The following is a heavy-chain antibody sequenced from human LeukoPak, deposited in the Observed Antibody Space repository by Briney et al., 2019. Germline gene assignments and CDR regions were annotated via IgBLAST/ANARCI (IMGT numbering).Heavy chain of an antibody. J-gene: IGHJ3*01. D-gene: IGHD3-9*01. CDR3: AIEISRLVIHAFDL. V-gene: IGHV3-30*02. CDR1: GFTFSGYS. Sequence: GSLRLSCAASGFTFSGYSMNWVRQAPGKGLEWVSFIQTDGSAKYYSDSVKGRFTISRDNPKNTVYLQMNSLSTEDTAVYYCAIEISRLVIHAFDLWGQGTMVTVSS. CDR2: IQTDGSAK.